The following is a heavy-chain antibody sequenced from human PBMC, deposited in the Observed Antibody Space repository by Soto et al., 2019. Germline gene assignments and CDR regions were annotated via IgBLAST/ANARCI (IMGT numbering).Heavy chain of an antibody. J-gene: IGHJ6*02. D-gene: IGHD6-19*01. CDR1: GGSISSGGYY. Sequence: SETLSLTCTVSGGSISSGGYYWSWIRQHPGKGLEWIGYIYYSGSTYYNPSLKSRVTISVDTSKNQFSLKLSSVTAADTAMYYCARPSELIIAVSYGMEVWGQGTTVTVSS. CDR2: IYYSGST. CDR3: ARPSELIIAVSYGMEV. V-gene: IGHV4-31*03.